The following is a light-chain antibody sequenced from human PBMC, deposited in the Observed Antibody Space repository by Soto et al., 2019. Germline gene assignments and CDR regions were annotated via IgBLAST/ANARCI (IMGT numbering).Light chain of an antibody. CDR2: GNS. V-gene: IGLV1-40*01. CDR1: SSNIGTGYD. CDR3: QSYASSVSGLVV. Sequence: QSVLTQPPSVSGAPGQRVTISCTGSSSNIGTGYDVHWYQQLPGTAPKLLIHGNSNRPSGVPDRFSGSKSGTSASLAITGLQAEDEADYSCQSYASSVSGLVVFRGGTQLSVL. J-gene: IGLJ2*01.